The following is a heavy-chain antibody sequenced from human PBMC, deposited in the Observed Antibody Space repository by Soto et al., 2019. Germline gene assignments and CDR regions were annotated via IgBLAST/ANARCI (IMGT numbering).Heavy chain of an antibody. V-gene: IGHV3-21*01. CDR2: ISKSDYT. D-gene: IGHD2-2*01. CDR1: GFAFNNYG. Sequence: GGSLRLSCTVSGFAFNNYGINWVRQAPGKGLEWVSSISKSDYTYYSDSVKGRFAISRDNAKSSVSLQMNTLRVEDTAVYYCERAVRIIIPAVSDFWGQGTLVTVSS. CDR3: ERAVRIIIPAVSDF. J-gene: IGHJ4*02.